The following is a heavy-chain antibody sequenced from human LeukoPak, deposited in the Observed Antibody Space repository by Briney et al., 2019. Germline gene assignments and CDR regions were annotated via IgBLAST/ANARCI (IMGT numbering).Heavy chain of an antibody. V-gene: IGHV6-1*01. CDR3: TRQRSTSTDYYGMDV. J-gene: IGHJ6*02. CDR1: GDTVSSNTAA. D-gene: IGHD6-6*01. Sequence: SQTLSLTCAISGDTVSSNTAAWNWIRQSPSRGLEWLGRTYYRSKWNNDYAVSVQNRITINPDTSKNQFSLQLKPATPEDTAVYYCTRQRSTSTDYYGMDVWGQGTTVTVSS. CDR2: TYYRSKWNN.